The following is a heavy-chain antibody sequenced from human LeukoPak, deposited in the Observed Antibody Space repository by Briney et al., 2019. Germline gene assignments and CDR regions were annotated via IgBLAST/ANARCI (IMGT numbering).Heavy chain of an antibody. Sequence: SGGSLRLSCAASGFTFSSYSMNWVRQAPGKGLEWVSSISSSSSYIYYADSVKGRLTISRDNAKNSLYLQMNSLRAEDTAVYYCARDVGGSPNLLWGQGTLVTVSS. CDR3: ARDVGGSPNLL. J-gene: IGHJ4*02. CDR2: ISSSSSYI. V-gene: IGHV3-21*01. CDR1: GFTFSSYS. D-gene: IGHD3-16*01.